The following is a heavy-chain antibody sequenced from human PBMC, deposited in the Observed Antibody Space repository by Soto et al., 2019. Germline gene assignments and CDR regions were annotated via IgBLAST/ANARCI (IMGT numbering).Heavy chain of an antibody. CDR1: GDSVSSNRAA. J-gene: IGHJ6*02. D-gene: IGHD3-3*01. V-gene: IGHV6-1*01. Sequence: SQTLSLTCAISGDSVSSNRAAWNWIRQSPSRGLEWLGRTYYRSKWYNDYAVSVKSRITINPDTSKNQFSLQLNSVTPEDTAVYYCARDQSITIFGVVIKTPVYYYGMDVWGQGTTVTVSS. CDR2: TYYRSKWYN. CDR3: ARDQSITIFGVVIKTPVYYYGMDV.